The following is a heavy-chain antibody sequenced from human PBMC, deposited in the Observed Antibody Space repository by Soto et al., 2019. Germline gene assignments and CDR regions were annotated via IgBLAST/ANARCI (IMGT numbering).Heavy chain of an antibody. Sequence: SETLSLTCTVSGGSISSYYWSWIRQPPGKGLEWIGYIYYSGSANYNPSLKSRVTISVDTSKNQFSLKLSSVTAADTAVYYCARACSSTSCNWDYWGKGTLVTVSS. CDR3: ARACSSTSCNWDY. CDR1: GGSISSYY. D-gene: IGHD2-2*01. V-gene: IGHV4-59*01. J-gene: IGHJ4*02. CDR2: IYYSGSA.